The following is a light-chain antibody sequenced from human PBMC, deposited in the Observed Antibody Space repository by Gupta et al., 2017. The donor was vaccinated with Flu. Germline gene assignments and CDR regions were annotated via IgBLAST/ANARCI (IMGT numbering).Light chain of an antibody. Sequence: EIVLTQSPGTRSLSPGERATLSCRASQSVSSSYLAWYQQKPGQAPRLLIYSASSRATGIPDRFSGSGSGTDFTLTISRLESEDFAVYYCQQYGSSPRFTFGPGTKVDIK. V-gene: IGKV3-20*01. CDR1: QSVSSSY. CDR2: SAS. CDR3: QQYGSSPRFT. J-gene: IGKJ3*01.